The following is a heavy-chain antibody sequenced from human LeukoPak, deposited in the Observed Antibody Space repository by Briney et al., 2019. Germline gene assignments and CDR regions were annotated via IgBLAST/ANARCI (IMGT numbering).Heavy chain of an antibody. CDR3: ARDVRGTTGLNWFDP. V-gene: IGHV1-69*05. CDR1: GYTFTSYD. D-gene: IGHD2-8*02. CDR2: IIPIFGTA. Sequence: ASVKVSCKASGYTFTSYDVSWVRQASGQGLEWMGGIIPIFGTANYAQKFQGRVTITTDESTSTAYMELSSLRSEDTAVYYCARDVRGTTGLNWFDPWGQGTLVTVSS. J-gene: IGHJ5*02.